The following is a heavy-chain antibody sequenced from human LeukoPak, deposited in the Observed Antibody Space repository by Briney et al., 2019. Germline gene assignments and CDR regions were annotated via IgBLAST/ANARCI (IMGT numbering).Heavy chain of an antibody. Sequence: HGESLKISCKASGYRFTSSWIGWVRKMPGKGLEWMGVIYPGDSDTKYSPSFQGQVTISADKSISTAYLQWSSLKASDTAMYYCARHGGLYVWASYLDYWGQGTLVTVSS. CDR2: IYPGDSDT. CDR1: GYRFTSSW. V-gene: IGHV5-51*01. J-gene: IGHJ4*02. D-gene: IGHD3-16*02. CDR3: ARHGGLYVWASYLDY.